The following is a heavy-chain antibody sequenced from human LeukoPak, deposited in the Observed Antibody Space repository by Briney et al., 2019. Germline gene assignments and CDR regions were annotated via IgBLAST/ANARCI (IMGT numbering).Heavy chain of an antibody. CDR2: INSDGSST. V-gene: IGHV3-74*01. CDR1: GFTFNNYA. CDR3: ARVLEVGATTGGGIDY. D-gene: IGHD1-26*01. J-gene: IGHJ4*02. Sequence: PGGSLRLSCAASGFTFNNYALSWVRQAPGKGLEWVSRINSDGSSTNYADSVKGRFTISRDDAKNTLYLQMNSLRAEDTAVYYCARVLEVGATTGGGIDYWGQGTLVTVSS.